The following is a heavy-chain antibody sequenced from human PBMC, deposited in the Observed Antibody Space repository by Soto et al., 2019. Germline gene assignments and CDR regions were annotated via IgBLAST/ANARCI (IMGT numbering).Heavy chain of an antibody. CDR1: GFTFSSYA. J-gene: IGHJ6*03. CDR3: ARTYDFHMDV. CDR2: ISSSSSYI. D-gene: IGHD3-3*01. V-gene: IGHV3-21*01. Sequence: PGXSVRLSCAASGFTFSSYAMSWVLQAPGKGLEWVSSISSSSSYIYYADSVKGRFTISRDNAKNSLYLQMNSLRAEDTAVYYCARTYDFHMDVWGKGTTVTVSS.